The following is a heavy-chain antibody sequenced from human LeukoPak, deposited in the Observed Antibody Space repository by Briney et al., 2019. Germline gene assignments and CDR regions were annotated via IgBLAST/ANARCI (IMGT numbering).Heavy chain of an antibody. Sequence: ASVKVSCKASGYTFTNYGISWVRQAPGQGLEWMGWISAYNGNTNCAQRLQGRVTMTTDTSTSTAYMELRSLRSDDTAVYYCARMPPDGVRWSWGWFDPWGQGTLVTVSS. CDR2: ISAYNGNT. CDR1: GYTFTNYG. CDR3: ARMPPDGVRWSWGWFDP. J-gene: IGHJ5*02. V-gene: IGHV1-18*01. D-gene: IGHD4-23*01.